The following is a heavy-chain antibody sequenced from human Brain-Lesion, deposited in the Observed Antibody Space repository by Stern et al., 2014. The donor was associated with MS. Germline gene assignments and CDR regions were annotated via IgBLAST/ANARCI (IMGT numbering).Heavy chain of an antibody. D-gene: IGHD2-15*01. CDR3: AGEEDIRYCSGGSCTGNWFDP. CDR1: GGSVSSNSYA. CDR2: IYYSGNT. Sequence: QLQLQESGPGLVKPSETLSLTCTVAGGSVSSNSYAWAWIRQPPGKGLEWIGTIYYSGNTYYSPSLKSRITISPDTSTNHVPLQLRSVTAADTAVYYCAGEEDIRYCSGGSCTGNWFDPWGQGTLVTVSS. J-gene: IGHJ5*02. V-gene: IGHV4-39*02.